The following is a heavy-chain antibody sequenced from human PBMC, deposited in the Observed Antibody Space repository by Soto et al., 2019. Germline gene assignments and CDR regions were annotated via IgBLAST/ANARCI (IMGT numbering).Heavy chain of an antibody. J-gene: IGHJ6*02. D-gene: IGHD2-15*01. CDR2: IRSSGTST. CDR1: GFTFSTYA. V-gene: IGHV3-23*01. CDR3: AKDMAGRSFSYGMDV. Sequence: GGSLRLSCAASGFTFSTYAMTWVRQAPGKGLEWVSGIRSSGTSTDYADSVKGRFTISRDNSKNTVYLQMNSLRAEDTAVYYCAKDMAGRSFSYGMDVWGQGTTVTVSS.